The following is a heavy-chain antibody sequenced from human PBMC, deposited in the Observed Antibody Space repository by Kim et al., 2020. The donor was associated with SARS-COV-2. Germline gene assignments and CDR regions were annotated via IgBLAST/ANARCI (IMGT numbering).Heavy chain of an antibody. D-gene: IGHD3-3*01. V-gene: IGHV3-11*06. J-gene: IGHJ4*02. Sequence: VKGRFTISRDNAKNSLYLQMNSLRAEDTAVYYCARDLDYDFWSGYYSFDYWGQGTLVTVSS. CDR3: ARDLDYDFWSGYYSFDY.